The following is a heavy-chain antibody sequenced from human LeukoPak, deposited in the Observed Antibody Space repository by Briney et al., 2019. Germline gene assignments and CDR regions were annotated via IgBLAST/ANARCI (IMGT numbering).Heavy chain of an antibody. CDR3: ARALSGSYSDFDY. V-gene: IGHV1-2*02. J-gene: IGHJ4*02. CDR2: INPNSGGT. CDR1: GYTFTGYY. Sequence: ASVKVSCKASGYTFTGYYMHWVRQAPGQGLEWMGWINPNSGGTNCAQKFQGRVTMTRDTSISTAYMELSRLRSDDTAVYYCARALSGSYSDFDYWGQGTLVTVSS. D-gene: IGHD1-26*01.